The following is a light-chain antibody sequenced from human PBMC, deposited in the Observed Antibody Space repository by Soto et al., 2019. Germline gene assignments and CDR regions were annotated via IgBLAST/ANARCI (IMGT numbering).Light chain of an antibody. CDR3: QSYDSSLREV. CDR2: GNS. Sequence: QSVLTQPPSVSGAPGQRVTISCTGSRSNIGAGYDVHWYQQLPGTAPKILIYGNSNRPSGVPDRFSGSKSGTSASLVITGLQAEDEADYYCQSYDSSLREVFGGGTKVTVL. V-gene: IGLV1-40*01. J-gene: IGLJ3*02. CDR1: RSNIGAGYD.